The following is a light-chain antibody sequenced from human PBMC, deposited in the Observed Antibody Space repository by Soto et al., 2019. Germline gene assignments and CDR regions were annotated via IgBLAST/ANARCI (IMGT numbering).Light chain of an antibody. J-gene: IGKJ1*01. CDR1: QSGSNDF. V-gene: IGKV3D-20*02. CDR2: GAS. Sequence: TQIPDILTLSPGERATLFCRASQSGSNDFLAWYQQKPGQAPRLLIYGASTRATDVPDRFSGSGSGADFTLTISYLEPEDFAVYYFQQRSNWPPTFGQGTRWIS. CDR3: QQRSNWPPT.